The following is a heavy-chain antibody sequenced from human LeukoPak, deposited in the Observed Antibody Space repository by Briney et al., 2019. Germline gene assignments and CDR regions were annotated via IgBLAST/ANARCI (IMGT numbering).Heavy chain of an antibody. CDR1: GFTFRGYA. V-gene: IGHV3-30*04. CDR3: DREVSGSGYFDFWC. Sequence: GGSLRLSSAPSGFTFRGYAIHWVRQAPGKGLEWVTVISNDGSNKYCADSVKDRFTISTDNSKNTLYLHMNSLRTEDTALYYCDREVSGSGYFDFWCRGPGSLVTVSS. CDR2: ISNDGSNK. D-gene: IGHD3-22*01. J-gene: IGHJ4*02.